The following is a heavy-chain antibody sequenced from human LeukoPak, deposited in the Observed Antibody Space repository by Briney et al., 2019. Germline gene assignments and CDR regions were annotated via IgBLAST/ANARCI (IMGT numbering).Heavy chain of an antibody. Sequence: GASVKVSCKASGYTFTSYGISWVRQAPGQGLEWMGWISAYNGNTNCAQKLQGRVTMTTDTSTSTAYMELRSLRSDDTAVYYCARADIVVVVAATLAPLGYWGQGTLVTVSS. CDR3: ARADIVVVVAATLAPLGY. J-gene: IGHJ4*02. CDR1: GYTFTSYG. D-gene: IGHD2-15*01. V-gene: IGHV1-18*01. CDR2: ISAYNGNT.